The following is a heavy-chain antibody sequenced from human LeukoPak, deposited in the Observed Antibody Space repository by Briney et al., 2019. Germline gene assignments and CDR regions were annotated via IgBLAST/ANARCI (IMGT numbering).Heavy chain of an antibody. CDR1: GFTLSSYG. J-gene: IGHJ4*02. CDR3: ARGENSKTYPVSGY. Sequence: PGGSLRLSCAASGFTLSSYGMHWVRQAPGKGLEWVAVISSDGSSKYYIDSVKGRFTISRDNSKNTLFLQMNSLRAEDTAVYYCARGENSKTYPVSGYWGQGTLVTVSS. V-gene: IGHV3-30*03. CDR2: ISSDGSSK. D-gene: IGHD2/OR15-2a*01.